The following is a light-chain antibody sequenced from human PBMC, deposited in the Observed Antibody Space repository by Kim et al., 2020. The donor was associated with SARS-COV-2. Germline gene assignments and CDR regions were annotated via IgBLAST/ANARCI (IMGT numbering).Light chain of an antibody. Sequence: VPSGQTAAIACSGDELGDKYVYWYQKKPGQSPVLVMYQNDKRPSGIPERFSGSNSGNTATLTISETPALDEADYYCQTWDSSTGVFGGGTQLTVL. CDR2: QND. V-gene: IGLV3-1*01. CDR1: ELGDKY. CDR3: QTWDSSTGV. J-gene: IGLJ3*02.